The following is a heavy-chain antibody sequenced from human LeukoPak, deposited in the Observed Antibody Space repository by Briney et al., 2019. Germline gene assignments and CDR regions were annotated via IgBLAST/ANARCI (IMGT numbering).Heavy chain of an antibody. CDR2: INHSGST. CDR1: GGXFSGYY. D-gene: IGHD3-3*01. J-gene: IGHJ5*02. CDR3: ARDRYYDFWSGYYRGSWFDP. V-gene: IGHV4-34*01. Sequence: SETLSLTCAVYGGXFSGYYWSWIRQPPGKGLEWIGEINHSGSTNYNPSLKSRVTISVDTSKNQFSLKLSSVTAADTAVYYCARDRYYDFWSGYYRGSWFDPWGQGTLVTVSS.